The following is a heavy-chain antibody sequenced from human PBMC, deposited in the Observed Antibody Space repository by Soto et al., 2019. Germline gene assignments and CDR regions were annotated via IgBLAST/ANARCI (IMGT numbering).Heavy chain of an antibody. CDR3: ARGLQAPGRTYYDFWSGYYHWFDP. Sequence: SETLSLTCAVYGGSFSGYYWSWIRQPPGKGLEWIGEINHSGSTNYNPSLKSRVTISVDTSKNQFSLKLSSVTAADTAVYYCARGLQAPGRTYYDFWSGYYHWFDPWGQGTLVTVSS. CDR1: GGSFSGYY. J-gene: IGHJ5*02. CDR2: INHSGST. D-gene: IGHD3-3*01. V-gene: IGHV4-34*01.